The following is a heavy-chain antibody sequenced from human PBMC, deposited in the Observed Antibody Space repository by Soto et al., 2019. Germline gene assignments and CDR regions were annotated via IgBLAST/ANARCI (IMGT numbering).Heavy chain of an antibody. Sequence: SETLSLTCTVSGGSISSYYWSWSRQPPGKGLEWIGYIYYSGSTNYNPSLKSRVTISVDTSKNQFSLKLSSVTAADTAVYYCARETGFWGIAVAGVFDYWGQGTLVTVST. CDR1: GGSISSYY. CDR3: ARETGFWGIAVAGVFDY. D-gene: IGHD6-19*01. CDR2: IYYSGST. V-gene: IGHV4-59*01. J-gene: IGHJ4*02.